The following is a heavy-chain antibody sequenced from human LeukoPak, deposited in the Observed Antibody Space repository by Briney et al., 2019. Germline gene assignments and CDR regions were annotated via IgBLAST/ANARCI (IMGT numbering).Heavy chain of an antibody. CDR1: GGSISSSSYY. V-gene: IGHV4-39*07. D-gene: IGHD6-19*01. CDR3: VTAAVAVDY. CDR2: IYHSGST. J-gene: IGHJ4*02. Sequence: PSETLSLTCTVSGGSISSSSYYWGWIRQPPGKGLEWIGSIYHSGSTNYNPSLKSRVTISVDKSKNQFSLKLTSVTAADTAVYYCVTAAVAVDYWGQGTLVTVSS.